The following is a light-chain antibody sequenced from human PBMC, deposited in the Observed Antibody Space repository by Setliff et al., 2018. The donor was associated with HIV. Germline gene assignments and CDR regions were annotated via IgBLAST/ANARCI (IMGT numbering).Light chain of an antibody. J-gene: IGLJ1*01. CDR1: SNGVGRYDL. Sequence: HSLLTQPASVSGSPGQSITISCTGTSNGVGRYDLVSWYQQHPARAPKLIIYQATRRPSGVSNRFSGSKSGNVASLTISGLQAEDEADYYCCSNTGSNTFVFGTGTKATVL. V-gene: IGLV2-23*01. CDR2: QAT. CDR3: CSNTGSNTFV.